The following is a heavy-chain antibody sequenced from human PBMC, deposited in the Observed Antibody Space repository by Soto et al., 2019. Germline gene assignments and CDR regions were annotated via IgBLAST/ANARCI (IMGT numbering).Heavy chain of an antibody. V-gene: IGHV1-18*01. CDR3: ARDGSSWFYSYYGMDV. CDR2: ISAYNGNT. D-gene: IGHD6-13*01. Sequence: GASVKVSCKASGYTFTSYAISWVRQAPRQGLEWMGWISAYNGNTNYAQKLQGSVTMTTDTSTSTAYMELRSLRSDDTAVYYCARDGSSWFYSYYGMDVWGQGTTVTVSS. CDR1: GYTFTSYA. J-gene: IGHJ6*02.